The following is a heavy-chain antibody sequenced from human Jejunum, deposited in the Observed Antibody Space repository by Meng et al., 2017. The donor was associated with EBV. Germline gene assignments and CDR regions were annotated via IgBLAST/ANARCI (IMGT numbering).Heavy chain of an antibody. CDR3: ARDWGGDYLDY. J-gene: IGHJ4*02. Sequence: QVQRVQCVSELKKPGASVKVSFNAFGYTFSSYAMNWVRRAPGQGLKWMGWINTKTGNPTYAQGFTGRFVFSLDTSVGTAYLQISSLKAEDTAVYYCARDWGGDYLDYWGQGTLVTVSS. CDR1: GYTFSSYA. D-gene: IGHD3-10*01. CDR2: INTKTGNP. V-gene: IGHV7-4-1*02.